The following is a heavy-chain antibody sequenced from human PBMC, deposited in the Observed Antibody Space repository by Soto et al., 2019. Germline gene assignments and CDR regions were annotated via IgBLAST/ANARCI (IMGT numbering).Heavy chain of an antibody. D-gene: IGHD2-2*01. Sequence: QVQLQESGPGLVKPSQTLSLTCTVSGGSISSGGYYWSWIRQHPGKGLEWIGYIYYSGSTYYNPSLKSRVTISVDTSKNQFSLKMSSVTAADTAVYYCARDGRLRARSIVVVSAREVSYMDVWGKGTTVTVSS. CDR3: ARDGRLRARSIVVVSAREVSYMDV. J-gene: IGHJ6*03. V-gene: IGHV4-31*03. CDR1: GGSISSGGYY. CDR2: IYYSGST.